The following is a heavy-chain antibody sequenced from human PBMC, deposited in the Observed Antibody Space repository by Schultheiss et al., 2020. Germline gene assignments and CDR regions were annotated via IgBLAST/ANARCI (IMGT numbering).Heavy chain of an antibody. CDR1: GFTFSSYA. V-gene: IGHV3-30-3*01. CDR3: AREAYTTGYYYFDY. Sequence: WGSLRLSCAASGFTFSSYAMNWVRQAPGKGLEWVAVISYDGSNKYYADSVKGRFTISRDNSKNTLFLQMNGLRAEDTAVYYCAREAYTTGYYYFDYWGQGTLVTVSS. D-gene: IGHD6-19*01. CDR2: ISYDGSNK. J-gene: IGHJ4*02.